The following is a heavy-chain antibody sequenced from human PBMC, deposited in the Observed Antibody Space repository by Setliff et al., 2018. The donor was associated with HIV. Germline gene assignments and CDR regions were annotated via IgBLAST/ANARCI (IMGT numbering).Heavy chain of an antibody. CDR2: ISASGGT. D-gene: IGHD4-17*01. CDR1: GGSISTNEHY. CDR3: ARVETTVTSRLDY. Sequence: SETLSLTCTVSGGSISTNEHYWSWIRQPAGKELQWIGHISASGGTKYSSSLKSRVTMSVDTSKNQFSLKLTPVTAADTAVYFCARVETTVTSRLDYWGQGTLVTVSS. V-gene: IGHV4-61*09. J-gene: IGHJ4*02.